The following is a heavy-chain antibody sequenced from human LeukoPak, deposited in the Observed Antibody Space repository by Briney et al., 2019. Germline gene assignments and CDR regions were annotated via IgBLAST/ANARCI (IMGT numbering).Heavy chain of an antibody. J-gene: IGHJ4*02. D-gene: IGHD3-22*01. CDR1: GYTFTGYY. Sequence: ASVKVSCKASGYTFTGYYMHWVRQAPRQGLEWMGWINPNSGGTNYAQKFQGRVTMTRDTSISTAYMELSRLRSDDTAVYYCARELDYYDSSGYCDYWGQGTLVTVSS. V-gene: IGHV1-2*02. CDR2: INPNSGGT. CDR3: ARELDYYDSSGYCDY.